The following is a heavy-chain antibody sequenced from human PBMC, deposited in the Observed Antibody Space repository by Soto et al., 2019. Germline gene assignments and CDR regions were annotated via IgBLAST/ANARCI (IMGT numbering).Heavy chain of an antibody. CDR1: GYTFTSYY. D-gene: IGHD6-13*01. Sequence: QVQLVQSGAEVKRPGASVQVSCKASGYTFTSYYIHWVRQAPGQGLEWMGIINPSSGDTTYAQKFQCRVTMTRDTSTSTVYMDLSSLRSDDTAMYFCAKSSSWYDGGSRYFDYWGQGTLVTVSS. J-gene: IGHJ4*02. CDR2: INPSSGDT. V-gene: IGHV1-46*01. CDR3: AKSSSWYDGGSRYFDY.